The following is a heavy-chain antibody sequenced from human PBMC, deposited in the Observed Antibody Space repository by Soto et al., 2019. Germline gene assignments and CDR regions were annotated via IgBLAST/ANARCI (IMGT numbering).Heavy chain of an antibody. CDR1: GYTFTGYY. CDR2: INPNSGGT. D-gene: IGHD3-10*01. V-gene: IGHV1-2*02. CDR3: ARSAGPLANYYYGMVV. J-gene: IGHJ6*02. Sequence: QVQLVQSGAEVKKPGASVKVSCKASGYTFTGYYMHWVRQAPGQGLEWMGWINPNSGGTNYAQKLQGRVTMTRDTSISTAYMELSRLRSDDTAVYYCARSAGPLANYYYGMVVWGQGTTVTVSS.